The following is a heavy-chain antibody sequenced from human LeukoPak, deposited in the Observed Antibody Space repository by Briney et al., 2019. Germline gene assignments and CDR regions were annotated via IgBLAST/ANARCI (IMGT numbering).Heavy chain of an antibody. CDR3: ARITARITMIVVVPSHAFDI. V-gene: IGHV1-18*01. CDR2: ISAYNCNT. CDR1: GYTFTSYG. J-gene: IGHJ3*02. Sequence: ASVKVSCKASGYTFTSYGISWVRQAPGQGLEWMGWISAYNCNTNYAQKLQGRVTMTTDTSTSTAYMELRSLRSDDTAVYYCARITARITMIVVVPSHAFDIWGQGTMVTVSS. D-gene: IGHD3-22*01.